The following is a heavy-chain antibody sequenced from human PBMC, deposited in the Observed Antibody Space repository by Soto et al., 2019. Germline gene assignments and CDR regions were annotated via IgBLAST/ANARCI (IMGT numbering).Heavy chain of an antibody. D-gene: IGHD2-15*01. Sequence: LRPSYAASGFTLGACAVSGERQAPGEWLEWVGFIRGRAYGGTTEYAASVRGRFTVSRDDSKSIAYLQMSSLKADDTAIYYCARGLRDRVFLTAFDYWGQGARVTVSS. J-gene: IGHJ4*02. CDR1: GFTLGACA. CDR2: IRGRAYGGTT. CDR3: ARGLRDRVFLTAFDY. V-gene: IGHV3-49*04.